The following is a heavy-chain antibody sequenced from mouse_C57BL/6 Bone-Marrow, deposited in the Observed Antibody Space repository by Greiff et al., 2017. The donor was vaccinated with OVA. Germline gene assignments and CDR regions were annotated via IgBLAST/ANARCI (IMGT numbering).Heavy chain of an antibody. Sequence: EVQRVESGGGLVQPGGSLKLSCAASGFTFSDYGMAWVRQAPRKGPEWVAFISNLAYSIYYADTVTGRFTISRENAKNTLYLEMSSLRSEDTAMYYCARSRDYGSSYWYFDVWGTGTTVTVSS. V-gene: IGHV5-15*01. CDR2: ISNLAYSI. CDR1: GFTFSDYG. D-gene: IGHD1-1*01. CDR3: ARSRDYGSSYWYFDV. J-gene: IGHJ1*03.